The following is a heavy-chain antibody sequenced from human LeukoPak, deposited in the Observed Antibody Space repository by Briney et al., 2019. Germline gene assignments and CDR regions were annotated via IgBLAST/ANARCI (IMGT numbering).Heavy chain of an antibody. CDR1: GYTLTELS. CDR2: INPNSGGT. Sequence: ASVKVSCKVSGYTLTELSMHWVRQAPGQGLEWMGWINPNSGGTNYAQKFQGRVTMTRDTFISTAYMELSRLRSDDTAVYYCARRGLGDAFDIWGQGTMVTVSS. D-gene: IGHD3-16*01. J-gene: IGHJ3*02. V-gene: IGHV1-2*02. CDR3: ARRGLGDAFDI.